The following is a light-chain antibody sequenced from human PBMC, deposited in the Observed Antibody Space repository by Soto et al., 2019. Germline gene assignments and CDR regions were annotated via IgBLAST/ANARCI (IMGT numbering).Light chain of an antibody. CDR3: QTWGTGIRV. Sequence: QSVLTQSPSASASLGASVRLTCTLSSAHSTYSIAWHQQQPEKGPRFLMKVHTDGSHNKGDGMPDRYSGSSSGAERYLTISSLQSKDEADYYCQTWGTGIRVFGGGTKLTVL. V-gene: IGLV4-69*01. J-gene: IGLJ2*01. CDR2: VHTDGSH. CDR1: SAHSTYS.